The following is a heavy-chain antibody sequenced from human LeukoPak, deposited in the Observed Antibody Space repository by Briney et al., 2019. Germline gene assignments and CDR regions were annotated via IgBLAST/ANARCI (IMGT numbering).Heavy chain of an antibody. CDR2: IYYSGST. CDR1: GGSISSSSYY. Sequence: SETLSLTCTVSGGSISSSSYYWGWIRQPLGKGLEWIGSIYYSGSTYYNPSLKSRVTISVDTSKNQFSLKLSSVTAAGTAVYYCAREDTGEFDYWGQGTVVIVSS. J-gene: IGHJ4*02. CDR3: AREDTGEFDY. D-gene: IGHD5-18*01. V-gene: IGHV4-39*07.